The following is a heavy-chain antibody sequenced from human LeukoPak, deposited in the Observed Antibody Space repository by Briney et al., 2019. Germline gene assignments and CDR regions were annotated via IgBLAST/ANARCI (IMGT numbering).Heavy chain of an antibody. CDR2: ISYDGSNK. J-gene: IGHJ4*02. CDR1: GFTFSSYG. CDR3: AKDNDLQLWSIDY. D-gene: IGHD5-18*01. Sequence: PGGSLRLSCAASGFTFSSYGMHWVRQAPGKGLEWVAVISYDGSNKYYADSAKGRFTISRDNSKNTLYLQMNSLGAEDTAVYYCAKDNDLQLWSIDYWGQGTLVTVSS. V-gene: IGHV3-30*18.